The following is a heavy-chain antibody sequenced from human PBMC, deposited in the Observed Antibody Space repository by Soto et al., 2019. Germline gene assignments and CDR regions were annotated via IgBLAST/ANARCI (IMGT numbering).Heavy chain of an antibody. CDR3: ARSGINVIRGVYYYYYGMDV. J-gene: IGHJ6*02. D-gene: IGHD3-10*01. CDR1: GYTFTNYG. V-gene: IGHV1-46*01. Sequence: ASVKVSCKASGYTFTNYGISWVRQAPGQGLEWMGVITPSGGSTSYAQKFQGRVTLTRDTSTSTAYMKLSSLRSEDTALYYCARSGINVIRGVYYYYYGMDVWGQGTTVTVSS. CDR2: ITPSGGST.